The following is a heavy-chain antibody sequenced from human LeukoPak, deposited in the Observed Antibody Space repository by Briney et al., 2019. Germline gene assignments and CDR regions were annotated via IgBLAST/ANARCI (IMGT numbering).Heavy chain of an antibody. CDR2: ISYDGSDE. D-gene: IGHD3-3*01. Sequence: LGGSLRLSCVASGLAFSSYSMHWVRQAPGKGLGWVGVISYDGSDEYYTDSVKGRFTISRDNSKNTVYLQMNSLRADDTAVYYCARDFTPEWFDIHWGQGTLVTVSS. V-gene: IGHV3-30*04. J-gene: IGHJ4*02. CDR1: GLAFSSYS. CDR3: ARDFTPEWFDIH.